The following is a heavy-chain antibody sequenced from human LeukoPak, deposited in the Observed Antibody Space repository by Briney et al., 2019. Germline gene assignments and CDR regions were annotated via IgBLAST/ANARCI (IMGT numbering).Heavy chain of an antibody. J-gene: IGHJ4*02. CDR1: GFTSSSYA. Sequence: GGSLRLSCAASGFTSSSYAMHWVRQAPGKGLEYVSAISSNGGSTYYANSVKGRFTISRDNSKNTLYLQMNSLRAEDTAVYYCGSGYPTTLDYWGQGALVTVSS. D-gene: IGHD3-22*01. V-gene: IGHV3-64*01. CDR3: GSGYPTTLDY. CDR2: ISSNGGST.